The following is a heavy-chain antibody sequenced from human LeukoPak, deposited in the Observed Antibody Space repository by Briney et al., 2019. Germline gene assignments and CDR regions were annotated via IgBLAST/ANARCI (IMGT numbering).Heavy chain of an antibody. CDR2: ISPYDGDT. D-gene: IGHD2-21*02. V-gene: IGHV1-18*01. CDR1: GYTFAIYG. Sequence: ASVKVSCKASGYTFAIYGISWVRQAPGQGLEWMAWISPYDGDTNYTQNFEGRVTMTTETSTSTAYMELRSLRSDDTAIYYCARDYCTRGGDCYKEDLFDPWGQGTLVTVSS. CDR3: ARDYCTRGGDCYKEDLFDP. J-gene: IGHJ5*02.